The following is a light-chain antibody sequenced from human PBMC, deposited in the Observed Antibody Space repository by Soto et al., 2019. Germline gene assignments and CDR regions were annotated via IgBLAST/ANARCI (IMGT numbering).Light chain of an antibody. CDR1: QSVSRSY. V-gene: IGKV3-20*01. J-gene: IGKJ3*01. Sequence: EIVLTQSPGTLSLSPGERATLSCRASQSVSRSYLAWYQQKPGQAPRLLIYGASSRATGIPDRFSGSGSGTDFTITISNLEPEDSAVYYCQQYDGSPPFTFGPGTKVDIK. CDR3: QQYDGSPPFT. CDR2: GAS.